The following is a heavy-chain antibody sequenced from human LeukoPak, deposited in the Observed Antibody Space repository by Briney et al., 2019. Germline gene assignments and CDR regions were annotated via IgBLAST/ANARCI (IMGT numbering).Heavy chain of an antibody. CDR3: ARDGGYSYGYSDY. CDR2: IKQDGSEK. Sequence: GGSLRLSCAASGFTFSSYAMHWVRQAPGKGLEWVANIKQDGSEKYYVDSVKGRFTISRDNAKNSLYLQMNSLRAEDTAVYYCARDGGYSYGYSDYWGQGTLVTVSS. D-gene: IGHD5-18*01. V-gene: IGHV3-7*01. J-gene: IGHJ4*02. CDR1: GFTFSSYA.